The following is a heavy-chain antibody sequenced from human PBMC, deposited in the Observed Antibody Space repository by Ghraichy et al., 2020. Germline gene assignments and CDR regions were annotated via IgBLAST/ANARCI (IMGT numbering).Heavy chain of an antibody. CDR2: IYTSGST. V-gene: IGHV4-61*02. D-gene: IGHD3-10*01. J-gene: IGHJ5*02. CDR3: ARGGSIWFGELLGDWFDP. CDR1: GGSISSGSYY. Sequence: SETLSLTCTVSGGSISSGSYYWSWIRQPAGKGLEWIGRIYTSGSTNYNPSLKSRVTISVDTSKNQFSLKLSSVTAADTAVYYCARGGSIWFGELLGDWFDPWGQGTLVTVSS.